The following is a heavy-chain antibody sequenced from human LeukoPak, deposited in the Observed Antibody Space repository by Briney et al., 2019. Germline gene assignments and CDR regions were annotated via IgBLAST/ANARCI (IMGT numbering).Heavy chain of an antibody. CDR1: GYTFTSYD. J-gene: IGHJ6*03. V-gene: IGHV1-8*01. Sequence: ASVTVSCKASGYTFTSYDINWVRQAPGQGLEWMGWMNPNSGNTGYAQKFQGRVTMTRNTSTSTAYMELSSLRSEDTAVYYCARGRLRVRGVIINYYYYYMDVWGKGTTVTISS. D-gene: IGHD3-10*01. CDR3: ARGRLRVRGVIINYYYYYMDV. CDR2: MNPNSGNT.